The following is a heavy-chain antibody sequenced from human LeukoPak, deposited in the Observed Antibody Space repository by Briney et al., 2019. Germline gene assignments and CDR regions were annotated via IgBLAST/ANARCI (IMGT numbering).Heavy chain of an antibody. CDR3: ARHGDYYYYMDV. V-gene: IGHV4-39*01. CDR2: IYYSGTT. CDR1: GGSISSTSYF. D-gene: IGHD3-16*01. Sequence: SETLSLTCTVSGGSISSTSYFWGWIRQPPGKGLEWIGSIYYSGTTYYNPSLKSRVTISVDTSTNQFSLKLSSVTAADTAVYYCARHGDYYYYMDVWGKGTTVTISS. J-gene: IGHJ6*03.